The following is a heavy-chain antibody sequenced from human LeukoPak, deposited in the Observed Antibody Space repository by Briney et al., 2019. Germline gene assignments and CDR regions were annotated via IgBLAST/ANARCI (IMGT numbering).Heavy chain of an antibody. J-gene: IGHJ6*02. Sequence: GASVKVSCKASGYTFTGYYMHWVRQAPGQGLEWMGWINPNSGGTNYAQKFQGRVTMTRDTSISTAYMELSRLRSDDTAVYYCARDQEVDTAMVRGHPRTPKYYYYYGMDVWGQGTTVTVSS. D-gene: IGHD5-18*01. CDR1: GYTFTGYY. CDR3: ARDQEVDTAMVRGHPRTPKYYYYYGMDV. CDR2: INPNSGGT. V-gene: IGHV1-2*02.